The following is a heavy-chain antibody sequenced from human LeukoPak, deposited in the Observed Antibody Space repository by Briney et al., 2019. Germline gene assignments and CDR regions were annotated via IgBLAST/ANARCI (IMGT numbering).Heavy chain of an antibody. D-gene: IGHD5-24*01. Sequence: SETLSLTCTVSGGSISSSSYYWSWIRQPPGKGLEWIGYIYYSGSTNYNPSLKSRVTISVDTSKNQFSLKLSSVTAADTAVYYCARGLREMATILDAFDIWGQGTMVTVSS. V-gene: IGHV4-61*01. CDR2: IYYSGST. CDR3: ARGLREMATILDAFDI. CDR1: GGSISSSSYY. J-gene: IGHJ3*02.